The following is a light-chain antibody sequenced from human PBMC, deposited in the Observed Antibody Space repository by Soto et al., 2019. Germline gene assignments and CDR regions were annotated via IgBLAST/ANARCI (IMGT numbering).Light chain of an antibody. J-gene: IGLJ1*01. Sequence: QSVLTQPASVSGSPGQSITISCTGASSDVGGYNYVSWYQQHPGKAPKLRIYEVSHRPSEISNRFSGSKSGNTASLTISGLQAEDEADYYCSSYTSSTTLHVFGTGTKVTVL. V-gene: IGLV2-14*01. CDR3: SSYTSSTTLHV. CDR2: EVS. CDR1: SSDVGGYNY.